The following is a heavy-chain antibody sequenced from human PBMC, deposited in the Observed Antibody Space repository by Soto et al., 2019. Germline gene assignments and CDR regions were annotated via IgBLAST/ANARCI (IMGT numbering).Heavy chain of an antibody. CDR3: ASLGGIGGYSYWDNWYFDL. D-gene: IGHD5-18*01. Sequence: QVQLVESGGGVVQPGRSLRLSCAASGFTFSSYAMHWVRQAPGKGLEWVAVISYDGSNKYYADSVKGRFTISRDNSKNTLYLQMNSLRAEDTAVYYCASLGGIGGYSYWDNWYFDLWGRGTLVTVSS. J-gene: IGHJ2*01. CDR1: GFTFSSYA. CDR2: ISYDGSNK. V-gene: IGHV3-30-3*01.